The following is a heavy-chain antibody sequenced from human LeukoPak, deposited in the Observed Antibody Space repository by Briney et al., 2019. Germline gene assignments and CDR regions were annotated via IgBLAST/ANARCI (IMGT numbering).Heavy chain of an antibody. CDR1: GGSINTNPNY. Sequence: PSETLSLTCSVSGGSINTNPNYWGWVRQPPGKGLEWIGCFYYRGSTYYNPSLRSRVTVSGDSSQNHFSLKLTSVTAADTAVYYRMSGYSYGYYSWGQGTLVTVSS. CDR2: FYYRGST. CDR3: MSGYSYGYYS. V-gene: IGHV4-39*02. D-gene: IGHD5-18*01. J-gene: IGHJ4*02.